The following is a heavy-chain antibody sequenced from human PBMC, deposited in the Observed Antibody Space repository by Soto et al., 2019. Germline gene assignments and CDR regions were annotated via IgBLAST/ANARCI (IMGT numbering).Heavy chain of an antibody. D-gene: IGHD1-7*01. CDR1: GGSFTSNNW. CDR2: IYRTGST. Sequence: ASETLSLTCAVSGGSFTSNNWWTWVRQPPGQGLEWIGEIYRTGSTNYNPSLKSRVTISLDKSENQFSLKVTSLTAADTAVYYCASRDPGTTVDYWGQGTLVTVSS. J-gene: IGHJ4*02. V-gene: IGHV4-4*02. CDR3: ASRDPGTTVDY.